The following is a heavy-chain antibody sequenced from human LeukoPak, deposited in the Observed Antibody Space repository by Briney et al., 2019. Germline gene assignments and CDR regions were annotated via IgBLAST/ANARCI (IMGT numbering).Heavy chain of an antibody. V-gene: IGHV3-7*01. CDR2: IKQDGSEK. CDR3: ARDHIAVADYFDY. CDR1: GFTFSSYW. J-gene: IGHJ4*02. Sequence: GGSLRLSCAASGFTFSSYWMTWVRQAPGKGLEWVANIKQDGSEKYYVDSVRGRFTISRDNAKNSLYLQMNSLRAEDTAVYYCARDHIAVADYFDYWGQGTLVTVSS. D-gene: IGHD6-19*01.